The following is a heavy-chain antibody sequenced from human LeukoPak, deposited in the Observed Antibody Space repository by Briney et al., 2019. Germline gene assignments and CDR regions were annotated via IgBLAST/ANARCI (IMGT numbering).Heavy chain of an antibody. D-gene: IGHD4-17*01. CDR2: ISYDGSNK. CDR3: ARDYGDYDCFDY. CDR1: GYTLTELS. Sequence: SCKVSGYTLTELSMHWVRQAPGKGLEWVAVISYDGSNKYYADSVKGRFTTSRDNSKNTLYLQMNSLRAEDTAVYYCARDYGDYDCFDYWGQGTLVTVSS. J-gene: IGHJ4*02. V-gene: IGHV3-30*04.